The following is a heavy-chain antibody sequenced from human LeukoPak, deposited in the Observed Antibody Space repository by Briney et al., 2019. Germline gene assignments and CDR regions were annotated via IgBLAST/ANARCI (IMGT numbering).Heavy chain of an antibody. CDR3: ARARDAEYSYGY. CDR1: GYTFTSYA. CDR2: INAGNGNT. Sequence: ASVKVSCKASGYTFTSYAMHWVRQAPGQRLEWMGWINAGNGNTKYSQKFQGRVTITRDTSASTAYMELSSLRSEDTAVYYCARARDAEYSYGYWGQGTLVTVSS. V-gene: IGHV1-3*01. J-gene: IGHJ4*02. D-gene: IGHD5-18*01.